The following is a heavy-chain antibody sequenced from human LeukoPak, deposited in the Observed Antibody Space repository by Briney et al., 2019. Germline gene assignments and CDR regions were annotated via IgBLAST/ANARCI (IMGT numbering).Heavy chain of an antibody. J-gene: IGHJ4*02. Sequence: GGSLRLSCAASGFTVSNTYMSWVRQAPGKGLEWVSLIYSGGGTYSADSVKGRFTISRDNSKNTLYLQMNSLRAEDTAVYYCAKGEYSSGWYRWQYYFDYWGQGTLVTVSS. CDR1: GFTVSNTY. D-gene: IGHD6-19*01. CDR3: AKGEYSSGWYRWQYYFDY. CDR2: IYSGGGT. V-gene: IGHV3-53*01.